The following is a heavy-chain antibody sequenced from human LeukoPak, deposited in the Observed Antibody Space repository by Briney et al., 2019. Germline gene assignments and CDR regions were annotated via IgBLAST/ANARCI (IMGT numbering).Heavy chain of an antibody. D-gene: IGHD3-22*01. Sequence: SETLSLTCTVSGGSISSYYWSWIRQPPGKGLEWIGYIYYSGSTNYNPSLKSRVTISVDASKNQFSLKLSSVTAADTAVYYCARAPYYYDSSGYYSHYFDYWGQGTLVTVSS. CDR1: GGSISSYY. CDR3: ARAPYYYDSSGYYSHYFDY. V-gene: IGHV4-59*01. CDR2: IYYSGST. J-gene: IGHJ4*02.